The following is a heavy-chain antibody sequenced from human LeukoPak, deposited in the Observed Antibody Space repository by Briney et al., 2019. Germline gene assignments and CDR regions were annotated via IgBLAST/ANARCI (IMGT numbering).Heavy chain of an antibody. J-gene: IGHJ4*02. D-gene: IGHD3-22*01. CDR3: ATFPYYFDSSGSYYFDF. V-gene: IGHV3-30*04. Sequence: PGWSLRLSCAASGFTFRTYAMHWVRQAPGKGLEWVAFIRYDGTNKYYADSVKGRFTISRDNSKNTLYLQMNSLRAEDTAVFYCATFPYYFDSSGSYYFDFWGQGTLVTVSS. CDR2: IRYDGTNK. CDR1: GFTFRTYA.